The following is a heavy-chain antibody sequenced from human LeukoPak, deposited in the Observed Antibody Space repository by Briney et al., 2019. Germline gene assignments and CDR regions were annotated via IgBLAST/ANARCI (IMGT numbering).Heavy chain of an antibody. Sequence: SETLSLTCTVSGGSISRSGYYWSWIRQHPGKGLEVVGYIYYSGSTYYNPSLKSRVTISMDTSKNQFSLKLSSVTAADTAVYHCARAPAPTMIRLGAFDSWGQGTTVTVSS. CDR2: IYYSGST. CDR3: ARAPAPTMIRLGAFDS. CDR1: GGSISRSGYY. J-gene: IGHJ3*02. V-gene: IGHV4-31*03. D-gene: IGHD3-22*01.